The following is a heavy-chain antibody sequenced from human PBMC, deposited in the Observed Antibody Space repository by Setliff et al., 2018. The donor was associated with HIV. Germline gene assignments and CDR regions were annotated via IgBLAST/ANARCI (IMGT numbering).Heavy chain of an antibody. V-gene: IGHV4-4*09. J-gene: IGHJ6*03. CDR2: IYTSGST. CDR3: ARHKDV. Sequence: SETLSLTCTVSGGSISSYYWSWIRQPPGKGLEWIGYIYTSGSTNYNPSLKSRVTISVDTSKNQFSLKLTSVTAADTAIYYCARHKDVWGKGITVTVSS. CDR1: GGSISSYY.